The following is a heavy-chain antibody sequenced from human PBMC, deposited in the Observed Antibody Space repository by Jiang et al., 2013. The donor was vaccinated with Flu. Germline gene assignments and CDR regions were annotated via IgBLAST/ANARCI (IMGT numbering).Heavy chain of an antibody. CDR3: ARAQKXSGFELPYFDY. CDR1: GGSITSDDYF. Sequence: LLKPSETLSLTCTVSGGSITSDDYFWGWIRQPPGKGLEWIGSVYYSGSAYYDPSLKRRVTMSVDTSKNQFSLKLSSVTAADTAVFFXARAQKXSGFELPYFDYWGQGSLVTVSS. J-gene: IGHJ4*02. D-gene: IGHD5-12*01. V-gene: IGHV4-39*07. CDR2: VYYSGSA.